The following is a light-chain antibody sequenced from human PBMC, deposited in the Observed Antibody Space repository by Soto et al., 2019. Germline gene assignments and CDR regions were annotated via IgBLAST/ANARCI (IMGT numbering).Light chain of an antibody. Sequence: QSLLTQPPSASGTPGQRVTISCSGSGSNIGSNAVNWYQQLPGTAPKLLIYTNNQRPSGVPDRFSGSKSGTSGSLAISGLQSEDEADYYCAAWDDSLSGYVFGTGTKVTV. J-gene: IGLJ1*01. V-gene: IGLV1-44*01. CDR3: AAWDDSLSGYV. CDR1: GSNIGSNA. CDR2: TNN.